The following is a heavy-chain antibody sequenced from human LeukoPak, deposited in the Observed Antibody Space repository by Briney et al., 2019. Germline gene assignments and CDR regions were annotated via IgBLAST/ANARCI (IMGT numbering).Heavy chain of an antibody. CDR1: GDSVSSNSVT. Sequence: SQTLSLTCAISGDSVSSNSVTWNWIRQSPSRGLEWLGRTYCRSTWYNDYAVSVRGRITVNPDTSKNQFSLHLNSVTPEDTAVYYCARSPSPYSSGWYFDYWGQGTLVTVSS. D-gene: IGHD6-19*01. V-gene: IGHV6-1*01. CDR2: TYCRSTWYN. CDR3: ARSPSPYSSGWYFDY. J-gene: IGHJ4*02.